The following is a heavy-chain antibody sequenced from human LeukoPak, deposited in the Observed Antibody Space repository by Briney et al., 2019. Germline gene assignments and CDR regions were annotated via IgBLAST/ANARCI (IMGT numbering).Heavy chain of an antibody. J-gene: IGHJ4*02. D-gene: IGHD6-13*01. CDR1: GDSISSYY. CDR2: IYHSGST. Sequence: PSETLSLTCTVPGDSISSYYWSWIRQPPGKRLEWIGYIYHSGSTNYNPSLKSRVTISADTSKYQFSLKLSSVTAADTAVYYCATGYSSTWYYFDYWGQGTLVTVSS. V-gene: IGHV4-59*01. CDR3: ATGYSSTWYYFDY.